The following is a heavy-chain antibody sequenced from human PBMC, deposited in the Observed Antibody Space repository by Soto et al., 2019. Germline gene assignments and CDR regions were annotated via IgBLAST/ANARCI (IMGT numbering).Heavy chain of an antibody. Sequence: QVQLVQSGAQVKRPGASVKVSCKASGYTFTSYGVIWVRQAPGQGLEWRGWISSQNGNTNYAQTFQGRVTMTTDTSTSTAYMDLRSLRSDDTAVYYCARVTSFDYVWGGFRSYYFDYWGQGTLVTVSS. CDR1: GYTFTSYG. CDR3: ARVTSFDYVWGGFRSYYFDY. V-gene: IGHV1-18*04. D-gene: IGHD3-16*02. J-gene: IGHJ4*02. CDR2: ISSQNGNT.